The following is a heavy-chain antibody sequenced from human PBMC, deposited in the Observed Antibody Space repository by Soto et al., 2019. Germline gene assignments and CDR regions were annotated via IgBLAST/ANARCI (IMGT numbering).Heavy chain of an antibody. V-gene: IGHV4-59*01. Sequence: TVSGVSISSYYWSWIRHPPGKGLEWIGYIYYSGSTNYNPSLKSRVTISVDTSKNQFSLKLSSVTAADTAVYYCARDNLSVVQLWVGGMDVWGQGTTVTVSS. CDR3: ARDNLSVVQLWVGGMDV. D-gene: IGHD5-18*01. J-gene: IGHJ6*02. CDR2: IYYSGST. CDR1: GVSISSYY.